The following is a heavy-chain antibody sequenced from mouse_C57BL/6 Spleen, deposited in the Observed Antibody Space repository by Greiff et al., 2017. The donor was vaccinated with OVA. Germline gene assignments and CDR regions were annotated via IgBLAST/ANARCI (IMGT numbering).Heavy chain of an antibody. V-gene: IGHV1-55*01. CDR2: IYPGSGST. CDR1: GYTFTSYW. D-gene: IGHD1-1*01. Sequence: QVQLQQPGAELVKPGASVKMSCKASGYTFTSYWITWVKQRPGQGLEWIGDIYPGSGSTNYNEKFKSKATLTVDTSSSTAYMQLSSLTSEDSAVYYCAREGTTVVSFDYWGQGTTLTVSS. J-gene: IGHJ2*01. CDR3: AREGTTVVSFDY.